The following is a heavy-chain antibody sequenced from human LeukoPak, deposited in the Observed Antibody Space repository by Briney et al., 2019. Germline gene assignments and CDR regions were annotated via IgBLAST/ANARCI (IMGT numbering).Heavy chain of an antibody. Sequence: PGGSLRLSCAASGFTFSSYAMHWVRQAPGKGLEWVAVISYDGSNKYYADSVKGRFTISRDNSKNTLYLQMNSLRAEDTAVYYCAKFPVYSGYDRNDYWAREPWSPSPQ. D-gene: IGHD5-12*01. J-gene: IGHJ4*02. V-gene: IGHV3-30-3*02. CDR1: GFTFSSYA. CDR3: AKFPVYSGYDRNDY. CDR2: ISYDGSNK.